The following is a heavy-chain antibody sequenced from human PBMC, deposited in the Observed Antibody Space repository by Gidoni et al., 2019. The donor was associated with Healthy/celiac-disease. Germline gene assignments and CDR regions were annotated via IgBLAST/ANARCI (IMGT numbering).Heavy chain of an antibody. V-gene: IGHV3-33*01. Sequence: QVQLVESGGGVVQPGRSLRLSCAASGFTFSSYGMHWVRQAPGKGLEWVAVIWYDGSNKYYADSVKGRFTISRDNSKNTLYLQMNSLRAEDTAVYYCARDRGLYAEYFQHWGQGTLVTVSS. D-gene: IGHD3-10*01. CDR2: IWYDGSNK. CDR3: ARDRGLYAEYFQH. J-gene: IGHJ1*01. CDR1: GFTFSSYG.